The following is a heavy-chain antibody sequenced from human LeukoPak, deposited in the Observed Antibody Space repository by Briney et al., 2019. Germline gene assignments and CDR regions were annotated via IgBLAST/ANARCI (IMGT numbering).Heavy chain of an antibody. J-gene: IGHJ3*02. CDR3: AKDLDPMEGDDAFDI. D-gene: IGHD2-21*01. Sequence: PGGSLRLSCAASGFTFSSYGMHWVRPAPGKGLEWVAFIWYDGSNKYYVESVKGRFTISRDNSKNTLYLQMNRLRAEDTAVYYCAKDLDPMEGDDAFDIWGQGTMVTVSS. CDR1: GFTFSSYG. CDR2: IWYDGSNK. V-gene: IGHV3-30*02.